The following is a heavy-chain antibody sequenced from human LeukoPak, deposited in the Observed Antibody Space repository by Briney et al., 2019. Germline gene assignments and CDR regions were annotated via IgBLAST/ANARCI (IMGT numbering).Heavy chain of an antibody. J-gene: IGHJ4*02. CDR1: GFTFSSYA. V-gene: IGHV3-23*01. CDR2: ISGSGGST. Sequence: GGSLRLSCAASGFTFSSYAMSWVRQAPGKGLEWVSAISGSGGSTYNADSVKGRFTIPRDNDKNTLYLQMNSRRAEDTAVYYCAKDVGQLMTTVTTDYWGQGTLVTVSS. D-gene: IGHD4-17*01. CDR3: AKDVGQLMTTVTTDY.